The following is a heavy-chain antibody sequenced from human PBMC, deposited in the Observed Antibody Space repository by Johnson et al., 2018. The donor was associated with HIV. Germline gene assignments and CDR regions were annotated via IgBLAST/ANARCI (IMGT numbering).Heavy chain of an antibody. J-gene: IGHJ3*02. D-gene: IGHD5-12*01. V-gene: IGHV3-20*04. Sequence: VQLVESGGGVVRPGESLRPSCAASGFIFDDFGMNWVRHAPGKGREWVSEVNWNGARTGYADSVKGRFTISRDNAKDSVYLQMNSLRAEDTALYYCARDVGGWGYRHAFDMWGQGTMVTVSS. CDR3: ARDVGGWGYRHAFDM. CDR1: GFIFDDFG. CDR2: VNWNGART.